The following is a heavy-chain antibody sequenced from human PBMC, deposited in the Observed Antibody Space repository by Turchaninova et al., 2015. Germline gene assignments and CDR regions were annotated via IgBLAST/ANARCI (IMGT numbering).Heavy chain of an antibody. CDR1: GLPFSRYW. V-gene: IGHV3-7*01. D-gene: IGHD3-10*01. CDR2: IKQDGSEK. CDR3: ARVQYYGSGRWEGYYYMDV. J-gene: IGHJ6*03. Sequence: EVQLVESGGGLIQPGGSLRLCGAASGLPFSRYWMTWGRQAPGKGLEGVANIKQDGSEKNYVDSVEGRFTISRDNAKSSLYLQMDSLRAEDTAVYYCARVQYYGSGRWEGYYYMDVWGKGTTVTVSS.